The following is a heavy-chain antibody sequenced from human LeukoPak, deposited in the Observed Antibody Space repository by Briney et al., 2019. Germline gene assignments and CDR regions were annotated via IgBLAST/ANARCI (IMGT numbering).Heavy chain of an antibody. CDR2: IKQDGSEK. V-gene: IGHV3-7*01. CDR3: ARGVCAPFDS. D-gene: IGHD4/OR15-4a*01. Sequence: GGSLRLSCAVSGITLSSYWMNWVRQAPGKGLEWVANIKQDGSEKNYVDSVKGRFSISRDNAKNSLILQMNSLRDEDTAVYYCARGVCAPFDSWGQGTLVSVSS. J-gene: IGHJ4*02. CDR1: GITLSSYW.